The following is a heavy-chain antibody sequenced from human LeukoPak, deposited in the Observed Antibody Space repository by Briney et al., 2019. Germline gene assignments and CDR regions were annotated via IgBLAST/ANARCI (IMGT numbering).Heavy chain of an antibody. V-gene: IGHV1-69*13. J-gene: IGHJ4*02. CDR1: GGAFSSYA. CDR2: IIPIFGTA. D-gene: IGHD2-15*01. CDR3: ATVVAATEGSYFDY. Sequence: SVKVSCKASGGAFSSYAISWVRQAPGQGLEWMGGIIPIFGTANYAQKFQGRVTITADESTSTAYMELSSLRSEDTAVYYCATVVAATEGSYFDYWGQETLVTVSS.